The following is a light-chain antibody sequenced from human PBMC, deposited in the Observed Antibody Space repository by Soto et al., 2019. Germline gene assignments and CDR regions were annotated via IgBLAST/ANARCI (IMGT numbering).Light chain of an antibody. CDR2: SNT. CDR1: SSNIGGTNY. Sequence: QSVLTQPPSASGTPGQKVFISCSGSSSNIGGTNYAYWYQQLPGAAPKLLMHSNTLRPSGVPARISGSKFGTAASLAISGLRSEDEAVYYCASWDDRLGAVIFGGGTKLTVL. CDR3: ASWDDRLGAVI. J-gene: IGLJ2*01. V-gene: IGLV1-47*02.